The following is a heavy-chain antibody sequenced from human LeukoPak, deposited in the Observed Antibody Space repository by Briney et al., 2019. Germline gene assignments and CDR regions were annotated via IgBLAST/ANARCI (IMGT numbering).Heavy chain of an antibody. J-gene: IGHJ6*02. Sequence: SVTVSFKASGGTFSSYAISWVRQAPGQGLEWMGRIIPILGIANYAQKFQGRVTITADKSTSTAYMELSSLRSEDTAVYYCARGEDYGDYVSYYYYGMDVWGQGTTVTVSS. CDR2: IIPILGIA. D-gene: IGHD4-17*01. CDR1: GGTFSSYA. CDR3: ARGEDYGDYVSYYYYGMDV. V-gene: IGHV1-69*04.